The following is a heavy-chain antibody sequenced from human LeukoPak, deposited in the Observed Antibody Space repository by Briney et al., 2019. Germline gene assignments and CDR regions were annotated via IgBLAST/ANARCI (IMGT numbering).Heavy chain of an antibody. V-gene: IGHV4-34*01. D-gene: IGHD6-19*01. J-gene: IGHJ5*02. CDR3: ARGSAIAVAGTFWLDP. Sequence: SETLSLTCAVYGGSFSGYYWSWIRQPPGKGLEWIGEINHSGSANYNPSLKGRVTISVDTSKNQVSLKLSSVTAADTAIYYCARGSAIAVAGTFWLDPWGQGSLVTVSS. CDR2: INHSGSA. CDR1: GGSFSGYY.